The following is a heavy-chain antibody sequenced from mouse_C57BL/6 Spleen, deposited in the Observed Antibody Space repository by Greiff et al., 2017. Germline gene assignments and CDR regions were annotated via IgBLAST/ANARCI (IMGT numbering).Heavy chain of an antibody. Sequence: QVTLNVSGAELVRPGASVTLSCKASGYTFTDYEMHWVKQTPVHGLEWIGAIDPETGGTAYNQKFKGKAILTADKSSSTAYMELRSLTSEDSAVYYCTRDYYGSTWFAYWGQGTLVTVSA. CDR1: GYTFTDYE. CDR2: IDPETGGT. V-gene: IGHV1-15*01. D-gene: IGHD1-1*01. CDR3: TRDYYGSTWFAY. J-gene: IGHJ3*01.